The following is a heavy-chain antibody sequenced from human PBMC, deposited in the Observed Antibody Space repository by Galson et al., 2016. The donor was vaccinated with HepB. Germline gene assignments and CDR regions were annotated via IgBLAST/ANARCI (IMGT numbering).Heavy chain of an antibody. Sequence: ALVKPTQTLTMTCTFSGFSLSTSGMAVSWIRQLPGKALEWLAVIDWNGNKFYSPSLTTRLTISKDTSKNQVVLTLTNMDPVDTATYFCARYLRSHGYYVMDVWGQGTTVTVSS. V-gene: IGHV2-70*01. CDR3: ARYLRSHGYYVMDV. CDR2: IDWNGNK. CDR1: GFSLSTSGMA. J-gene: IGHJ6*02. D-gene: IGHD4-17*01.